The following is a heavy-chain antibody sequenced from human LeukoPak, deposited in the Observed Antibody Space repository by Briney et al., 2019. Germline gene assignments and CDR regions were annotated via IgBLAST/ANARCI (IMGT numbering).Heavy chain of an antibody. CDR3: ARCGSGLPLPLDY. CDR2: INHSGST. V-gene: IGHV4-34*01. D-gene: IGHD3-10*01. J-gene: IGHJ4*02. Sequence: QPSETLSLTCAVYGGSFSGYYWCWIRQPPGKGLEWIGEINHSGSTNYNPSLKSRVTISVDTSKNQFSLKLSSVTAADTAVYYCARCGSGLPLPLDYWGQGTLVTVSS. CDR1: GGSFSGYY.